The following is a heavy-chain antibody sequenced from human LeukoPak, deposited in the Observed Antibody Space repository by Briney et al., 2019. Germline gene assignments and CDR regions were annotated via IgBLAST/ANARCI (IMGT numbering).Heavy chain of an antibody. CDR3: ARAPIASFVIDY. D-gene: IGHD3-3*02. Sequence: ASVKVSCKASGYTFTSYDINWVRQATGQGLEWMGWMNPNSGNTGYAQKFQGRVTMTRNTSISTAYMELSSLRSEDTAVYYCARAPIASFVIDYWGQGTRVTVSS. V-gene: IGHV1-8*01. CDR1: GYTFTSYD. J-gene: IGHJ4*02. CDR2: MNPNSGNT.